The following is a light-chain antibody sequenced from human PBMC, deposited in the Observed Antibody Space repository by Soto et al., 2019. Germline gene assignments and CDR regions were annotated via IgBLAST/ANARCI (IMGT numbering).Light chain of an antibody. V-gene: IGLV2-14*03. J-gene: IGLJ3*02. CDR2: DVS. CDR1: SSDGGGYNY. CDR3: RSYTSSSVV. Sequence: QSALTQPASVSGSPGQSITISCTGTSSDGGGYNYVSWYQHHPGKAPKLMLYDVSNRPSGVSNRFSGSKFGNTASLTISGLEAEDEDDYYCRSYTSSSVVFGGGTKLTVL.